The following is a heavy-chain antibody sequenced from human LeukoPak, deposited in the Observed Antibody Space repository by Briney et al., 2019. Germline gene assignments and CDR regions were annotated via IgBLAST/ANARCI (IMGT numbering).Heavy chain of an antibody. V-gene: IGHV1-3*02. D-gene: IGHD6-19*01. CDR3: ARSLIAVPNWFDP. CDR2: SNAGSGYT. Sequence: ASVKVSFKASGYTFTTNAIHWVRQAPGQRLEWMGWSNAGSGYTKYSREFQGRVTITTDTSAGTAYMELSSLRSEDTAIYYCARSLIAVPNWFDPWGQGTLVTVSS. J-gene: IGHJ5*02. CDR1: GYTFTTNA.